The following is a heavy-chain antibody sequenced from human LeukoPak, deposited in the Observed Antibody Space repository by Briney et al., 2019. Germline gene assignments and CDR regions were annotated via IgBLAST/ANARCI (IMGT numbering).Heavy chain of an antibody. D-gene: IGHD3-10*01. Sequence: SVKVSCKACVGTLSSYAISWVRQAPGQGLEWMGGIIPIFGTSNYAQKFQGRVTVTADESTSTAYMELSSLRSEDTAVYYCASASTTLGYYYGSGSLGDAFDIWGQGTMVTVSS. V-gene: IGHV1-69*13. J-gene: IGHJ3*02. CDR2: IIPIFGTS. CDR1: VGTLSSYA. CDR3: ASASTTLGYYYGSGSLGDAFDI.